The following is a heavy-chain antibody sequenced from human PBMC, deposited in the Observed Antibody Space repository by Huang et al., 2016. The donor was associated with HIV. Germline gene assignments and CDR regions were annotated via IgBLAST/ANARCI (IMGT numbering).Heavy chain of an antibody. V-gene: IGHV4-39*01. CDR1: GGSISSSSYY. J-gene: IGHJ3*02. CDR2: IYYSGST. CDR3: ARLGGWSYYGSGAFDI. Sequence: QLQLQESGPGLVKPSETLSLTCTVSGGSISSSSYYWGWIRQPPGKGREWIGSIYYSGSTYYNPSLKSRVTISVDTSKNQFSLKLSSVTAADTAVYYCARLGGWSYYGSGAFDIWGQGTTVTVSS. D-gene: IGHD3-10*01.